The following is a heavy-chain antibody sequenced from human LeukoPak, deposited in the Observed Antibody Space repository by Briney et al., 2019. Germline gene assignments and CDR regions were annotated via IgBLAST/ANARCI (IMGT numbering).Heavy chain of an antibody. D-gene: IGHD5-18*01. CDR1: GGSISSYY. J-gene: IGHJ4*02. CDR2: IYYSGST. V-gene: IGHV4-59*01. Sequence: PSETVSLTCTVSGGSISSYYWSWIRQPPGKGLEWIGYIYYSGSTNYNPSLKSRVTISVDTSKNQFSLKLSSVTAADTAVYYCARGGRSGYSYGWDYFDYWGQGTLVTVSS. CDR3: ARGGRSGYSYGWDYFDY.